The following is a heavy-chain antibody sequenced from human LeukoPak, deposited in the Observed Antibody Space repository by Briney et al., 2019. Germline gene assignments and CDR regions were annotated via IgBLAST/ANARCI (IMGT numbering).Heavy chain of an antibody. CDR1: GASISSSTYY. J-gene: IGHJ5*02. Sequence: PSETLSLTCTVSGASISSSTYYWGWIRQPPGKGLEWIGSIYYSGSTYYNPSLKSRVTISVDTSKNQFSLKLSSVTAADTAVYYCARGRGSWYGSAWFDPWGQGTLVTVSS. CDR3: ARGRGSWYGSAWFDP. V-gene: IGHV4-39*07. D-gene: IGHD6-13*01. CDR2: IYYSGST.